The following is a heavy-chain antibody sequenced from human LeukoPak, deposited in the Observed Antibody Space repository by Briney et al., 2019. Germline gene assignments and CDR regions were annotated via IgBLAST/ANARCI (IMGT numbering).Heavy chain of an antibody. J-gene: IGHJ5*02. Sequence: GASVKVSCKASGYTFTSYAMNWVRQAPGQGLEWMGWINTNTGNPTYAQGFTGRFVFSLDTSVSTAYLQISSLKAEDTAVYYCARDGVKGSSWYPNWFDPWGQGTLVTVSS. CDR2: INTNTGNP. D-gene: IGHD6-13*01. V-gene: IGHV7-4-1*02. CDR1: GYTFTSYA. CDR3: ARDGVKGSSWYPNWFDP.